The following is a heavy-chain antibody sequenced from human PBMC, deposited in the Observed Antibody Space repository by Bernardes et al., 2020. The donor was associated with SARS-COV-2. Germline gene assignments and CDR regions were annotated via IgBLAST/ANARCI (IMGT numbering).Heavy chain of an antibody. Sequence: GGSLRLSCAASGFTFSNYNMNWVRQAPGKGLEWVSYISSSGSSIYYADSVKGRFTISRDNAKNSLYLQMNSLRAEDTAVYYCASGTAYNSYWYAGRIQDWGQGTLVTVSS. V-gene: IGHV3-48*01. CDR1: GFTFSNYN. CDR2: ISSSGSSI. CDR3: ASGTAYNSYWYAGRIQD. D-gene: IGHD2-8*02. J-gene: IGHJ1*01.